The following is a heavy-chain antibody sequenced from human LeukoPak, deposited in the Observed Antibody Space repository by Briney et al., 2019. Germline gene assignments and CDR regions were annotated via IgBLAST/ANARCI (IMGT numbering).Heavy chain of an antibody. V-gene: IGHV1-3*01. Sequence: ASVKVSCKASGYTFTSYAMHWVRQAPGQRLEWMGWINAGNGNTKYSQKFQGRVTITRDTSASTAYMELSSLRSEDTAVYYCATGCSSTSCYSNYDAFDIWGQGTMVTVSS. J-gene: IGHJ3*02. CDR1: GYTFTSYA. CDR3: ATGCSSTSCYSNYDAFDI. CDR2: INAGNGNT. D-gene: IGHD2-2*01.